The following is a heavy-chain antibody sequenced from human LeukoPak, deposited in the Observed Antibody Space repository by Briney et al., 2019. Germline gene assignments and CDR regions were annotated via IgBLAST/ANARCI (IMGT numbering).Heavy chain of an antibody. CDR3: ARDPAAQDYYDSSGYYPKYYFDY. Sequence: ASVKVSCKASGGTFSSYAISWVRQAPGQGLEWMGGIIPIFGTANYAQKFQGRVTMTRDTSTSTVYMELSSLRSEDTAVYYCARDPAAQDYYDSSGYYPKYYFDYWGQGTLVTVSS. D-gene: IGHD3-22*01. CDR1: GGTFSSYA. V-gene: IGHV1-69*05. CDR2: IIPIFGTA. J-gene: IGHJ4*02.